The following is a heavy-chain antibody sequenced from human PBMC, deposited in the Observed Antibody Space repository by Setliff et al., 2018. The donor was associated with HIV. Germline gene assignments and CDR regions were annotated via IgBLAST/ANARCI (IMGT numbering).Heavy chain of an antibody. V-gene: IGHV1-24*01. CDR2: FDPEDGET. CDR3: ARDPGYKSSWYGAFDI. D-gene: IGHD6-13*01. CDR1: GYTLTELS. J-gene: IGHJ3*02. Sequence: ASVKVSCKISGYTLTELSIHWVRQAPGKGLEWMANFDPEDGETFYAQKFQGRLTMTEDTSTDTAYMELSSLRSDDTAVYYCARDPGYKSSWYGAFDIWGQGTMVTVSS.